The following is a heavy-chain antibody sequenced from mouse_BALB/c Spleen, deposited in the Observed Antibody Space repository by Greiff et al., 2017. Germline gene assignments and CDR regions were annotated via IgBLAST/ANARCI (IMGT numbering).Heavy chain of an antibody. CDR2: ISYSGST. Sequence: EVKLQESGPGLVKPSQSLSLTCTVTGYSITSDYAWNWIRQFPGNKLEWMGYISYSGSTSYNPSLKSRISITRDTSKNQFFLQLNSVTTEDTATYYCYYLDYWGQGTTLTVSS. V-gene: IGHV3-2*02. CDR1: GYSITSDYA. CDR3: YYLDY. J-gene: IGHJ2*01.